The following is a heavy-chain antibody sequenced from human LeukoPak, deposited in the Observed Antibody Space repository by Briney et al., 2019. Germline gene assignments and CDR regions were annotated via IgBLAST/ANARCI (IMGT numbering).Heavy chain of an antibody. Sequence: PSETLSLTCTVSRGSISSEYWSWIRQPPGRGLEWIGYISYSGNTNYSPSLKSRVTISVDTSKNQFSLKLGSVTAADTAVYYCARQAYCSSTSCYPFDYWGQGTLVTVSS. D-gene: IGHD2-2*01. CDR2: ISYSGNT. J-gene: IGHJ4*02. CDR3: ARQAYCSSTSCYPFDY. V-gene: IGHV4-59*08. CDR1: RGSISSEY.